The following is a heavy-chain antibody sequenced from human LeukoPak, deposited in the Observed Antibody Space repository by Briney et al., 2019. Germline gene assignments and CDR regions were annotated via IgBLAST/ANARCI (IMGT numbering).Heavy chain of an antibody. D-gene: IGHD3-3*01. V-gene: IGHV3-30*18. J-gene: IGHJ4*02. CDR2: ISYGGRNK. Sequence: GGSLRLSCAASGFTFSSYGMQWVRQAPGKGLEWVAVISYGGRNKYYADSVKGRFTISRDNSKNTLYLQMNSLRAEDTAVYYCAKSYYDFWSGYYQTFDYWGQGTLVTVSS. CDR1: GFTFSSYG. CDR3: AKSYYDFWSGYYQTFDY.